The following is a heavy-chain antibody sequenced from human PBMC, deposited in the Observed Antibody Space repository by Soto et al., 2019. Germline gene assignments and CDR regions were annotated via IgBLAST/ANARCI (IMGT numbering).Heavy chain of an antibody. CDR3: ARSAPDDY. Sequence: QVQLMQSGAEVKKPGASVRVSCKASGYTFTNYYVHWVRQAPGQGLEWMGFINPNGGSTTYAQKFQVRFTVTTDTSTRTVYMQLSSLRSEDTAVFYCARSAPDDYWGQGTVVPVSS. CDR1: GYTFTNYY. V-gene: IGHV1-46*01. J-gene: IGHJ4*02. CDR2: INPNGGST.